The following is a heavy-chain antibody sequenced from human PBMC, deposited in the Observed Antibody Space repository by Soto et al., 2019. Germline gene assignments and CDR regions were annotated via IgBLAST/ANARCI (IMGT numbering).Heavy chain of an antibody. V-gene: IGHV1-69*13. CDR3: ARGLTLGSSDSYYGMDV. J-gene: IGHJ6*02. CDR1: GGTFSSYA. Sequence: SVKVSCKASGGTFSSYAISWVRQAPGQGLEWMGGIIPIFGTANYAQKFQGRVTITADESTSTAYMELSSLRSEDTAVYYCARGLTLGSSDSYYGMDVWGQGTTVTVSS. D-gene: IGHD6-6*01. CDR2: IIPIFGTA.